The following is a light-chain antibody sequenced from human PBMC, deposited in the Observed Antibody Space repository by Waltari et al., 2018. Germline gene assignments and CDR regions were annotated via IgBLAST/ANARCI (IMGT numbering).Light chain of an antibody. CDR2: EVA. CDR1: SSDVGNYKL. Sequence: QSALTQPASVSGSPGQSITIPCTGTSSDVGNYKLFSWYQQHPGKVPKLMIYEVATRPSGVSNRFSGSKSGNTASLTISGLQAEDEADYYCCSYAASSTWVFGGGTKLTVL. V-gene: IGLV2-23*02. J-gene: IGLJ3*02. CDR3: CSYAASSTWV.